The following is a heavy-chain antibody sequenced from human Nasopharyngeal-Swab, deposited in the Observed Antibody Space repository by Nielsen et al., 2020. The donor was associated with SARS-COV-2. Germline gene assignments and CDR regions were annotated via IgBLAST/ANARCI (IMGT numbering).Heavy chain of an antibody. Sequence: GESLKISCAASGFTFSNAWMSWVRQAPGKGLEWVGRIKSKTDGGTTDYAAPVKGRFTISRDDSKNTLYLQKNSLKTEDTAVYYCTTDRAGPYYYYVMDVWGQGTTVTVSS. CDR2: IKSKTDGGTT. CDR1: GFTFSNAW. J-gene: IGHJ6*02. CDR3: TTDRAGPYYYYVMDV. D-gene: IGHD6-19*01. V-gene: IGHV3-15*01.